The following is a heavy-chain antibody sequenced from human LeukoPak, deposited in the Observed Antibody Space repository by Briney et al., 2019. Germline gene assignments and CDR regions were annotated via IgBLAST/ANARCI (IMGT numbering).Heavy chain of an antibody. D-gene: IGHD3-22*01. Sequence: PGGSLRLSCAASGFTFDDYGMSWVRQAPGKGLEWVSGIHWNGGSTGYADSVKGRFTISGDNAKNSLYLQMNSLRAEDTALYYCARYPTYYYDSSGYKEGSYFDYWGQGTLVTVSS. J-gene: IGHJ4*02. CDR1: GFTFDDYG. CDR2: IHWNGGST. CDR3: ARYPTYYYDSSGYKEGSYFDY. V-gene: IGHV3-20*04.